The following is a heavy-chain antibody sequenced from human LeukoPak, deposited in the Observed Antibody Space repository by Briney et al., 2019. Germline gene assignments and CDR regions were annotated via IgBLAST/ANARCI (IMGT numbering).Heavy chain of an antibody. CDR1: GFTFGDYA. J-gene: IGHJ4*02. D-gene: IGHD3-9*01. V-gene: IGHV3-9*01. CDR3: AKDMYYDILTGFDY. Sequence: GRSLRLSCAASGFTFGDYAMHWVRQAPGKGLEWVSGISWNSGSIGYADSVKGRFTISRDNAKNSLYLQMNSLRAEDTALYYCAKDMYYDILTGFDYWGQGTLVTVSS. CDR2: ISWNSGSI.